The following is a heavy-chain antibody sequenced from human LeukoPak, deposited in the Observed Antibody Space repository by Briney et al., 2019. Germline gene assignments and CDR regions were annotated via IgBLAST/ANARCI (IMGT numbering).Heavy chain of an antibody. Sequence: SETLSLTCAVYGGSFSGYYWSWIRQPPGKGLEWIGEINHSGSTNYNPSLKSRVTISVDTSKNQFSLKLSSVTAADTAVYYCASTSSGYSSGWLRYFDYWGQGTLVTVSS. V-gene: IGHV4-34*01. CDR3: ASTSSGYSSGWLRYFDY. CDR2: INHSGST. D-gene: IGHD6-19*01. CDR1: GGSFSGYY. J-gene: IGHJ4*02.